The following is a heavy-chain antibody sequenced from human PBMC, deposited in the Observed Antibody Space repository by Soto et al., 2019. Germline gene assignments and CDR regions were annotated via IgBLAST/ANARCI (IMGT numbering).Heavy chain of an antibody. CDR1: GGSISSGGYY. V-gene: IGHV4-31*03. Sequence: QVQLQESGPGLVKPSQTLSLTCTVSGGSISSGGYYWSWIRQHPGKGLEWIGYIYYSGSTYYNPPLNRRVTISVDTSKTQVSPKQSPVTAADTAVYYCARSGYSYGPNPLLYWGQGTLVTVSS. CDR2: IYYSGST. D-gene: IGHD5-18*01. J-gene: IGHJ4*02. CDR3: ARSGYSYGPNPLLY.